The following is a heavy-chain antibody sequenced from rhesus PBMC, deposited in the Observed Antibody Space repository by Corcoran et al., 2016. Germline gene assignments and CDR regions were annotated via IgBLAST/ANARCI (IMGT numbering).Heavy chain of an antibody. CDR1: GGSISSNY. D-gene: IGHD3-34*01. CDR2: IHGSSGSP. V-gene: IGHV4-160*01. J-gene: IGHJ4*01. CDR3: ARGVWGDYYDY. Sequence: QVQLQESGPGLVKPSETLSLTCAVSGGSISSNYWSWIRQPPGKGLGWSGYIHGSSGSPDYNPTLKRRVTMSTDTSKNQFCLKLSSVTAADTAVYYCARGVWGDYYDYWGQGVLVTVSS.